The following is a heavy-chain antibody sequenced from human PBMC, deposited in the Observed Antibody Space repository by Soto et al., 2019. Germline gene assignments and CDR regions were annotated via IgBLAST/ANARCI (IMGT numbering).Heavy chain of an antibody. D-gene: IGHD6-19*01. J-gene: IGHJ4*02. CDR2: ISGSGGST. CDR1: GFTFSSYA. CDR3: AKGSVRRWLALLDY. Sequence: GGSLRLSCAASGFTFSSYAMSWVRQAPGKGLEWVSAISGSGGSTYYADSVKGRFTISRDNSKNTLYLQMNSLRAEDTAVYYCAKGSVRRWLALLDYWGQGTLVTVSS. V-gene: IGHV3-23*01.